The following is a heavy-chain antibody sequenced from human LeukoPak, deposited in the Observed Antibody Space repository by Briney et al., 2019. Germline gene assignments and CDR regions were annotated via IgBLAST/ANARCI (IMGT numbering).Heavy chain of an antibody. Sequence: PGGSLRLSCAASGFTVSSNYMSWVRQAPGKGLEWVSVIYSGGSTYYADSVKGRFTISRDNSKNTLYLQMNSLRAEDTAVYYCAKAVDTMVRGPVDYWGQGTLVTVSS. D-gene: IGHD3-10*01. V-gene: IGHV3-53*01. CDR3: AKAVDTMVRGPVDY. CDR1: GFTVSSNY. CDR2: IYSGGST. J-gene: IGHJ4*02.